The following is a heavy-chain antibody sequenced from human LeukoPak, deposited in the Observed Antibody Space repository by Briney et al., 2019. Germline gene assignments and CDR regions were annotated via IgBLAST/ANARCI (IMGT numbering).Heavy chain of an antibody. Sequence: SETLSLTCAVYGGSFSGYYWSCVRQPPGKGLEWIGEINHSGSTNYNPCLKSRVTISVDTSKNQFSLKLSSVTAADTAVYYWARGPITSLPKGITMIPSNYYMVIWGKGTTVTVSS. CDR1: GGSFSGYY. V-gene: IGHV4-34*01. CDR3: ARGPITSLPKGITMIPSNYYMVI. D-gene: IGHD3-22*01. CDR2: INHSGST. J-gene: IGHJ6*03.